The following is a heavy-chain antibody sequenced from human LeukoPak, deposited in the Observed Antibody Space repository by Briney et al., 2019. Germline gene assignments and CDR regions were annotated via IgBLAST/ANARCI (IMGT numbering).Heavy chain of an antibody. CDR1: GFXFGDYA. Sequence: GGSLRLSCRGSGFXFGDYAINWVRQAPGKGLEWVGFIRSKAYGGTPEYAASVKARFTISRDDSKSIAYLQMNSLKTEDTAVYYCTRVIVATKDYWGQGTLVTVSS. V-gene: IGHV3-49*04. J-gene: IGHJ4*02. D-gene: IGHD5-12*01. CDR2: IRSKAYGGTP. CDR3: TRVIVATKDY.